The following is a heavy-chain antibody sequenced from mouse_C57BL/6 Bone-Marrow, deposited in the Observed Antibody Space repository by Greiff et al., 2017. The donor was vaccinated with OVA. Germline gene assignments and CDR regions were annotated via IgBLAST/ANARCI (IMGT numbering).Heavy chain of an antibody. CDR3: ARGRH. V-gene: IGHV5-17*01. J-gene: IGHJ3*01. CDR2: ISSGSSTI. CDR1: GFTFSDYG. Sequence: EVKVVESGGGLVKPGGSLKLSCAASGFTFSDYGMHWVRQAPEKGLEWVAYISSGSSTIYSADTVKGRFTISRDNAKNTLFLPMTSLRSEDTAMDYGARGRHWGKGTLVTVSA.